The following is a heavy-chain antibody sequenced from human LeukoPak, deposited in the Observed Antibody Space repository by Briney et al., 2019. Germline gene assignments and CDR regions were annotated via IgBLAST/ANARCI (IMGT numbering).Heavy chain of an antibody. V-gene: IGHV1-2*02. CDR1: GYTFTGYY. D-gene: IGHD3-22*01. J-gene: IGHJ3*02. CDR3: ARGAYDSSGYYYEPRAFDI. CDR2: INPNSGGT. Sequence: GASVKVSCKASGYTFTGYYMHWVRQAPGQGLEWMGWINPNSGGTNYAQKLQGRVTMTRDTSISTAYMELSRLRSDDTAVYYCARGAYDSSGYYYEPRAFDIWGQGTMVTVSS.